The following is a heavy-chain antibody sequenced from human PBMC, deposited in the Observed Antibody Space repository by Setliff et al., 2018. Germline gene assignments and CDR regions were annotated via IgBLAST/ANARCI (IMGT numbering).Heavy chain of an antibody. D-gene: IGHD3-16*01. Sequence: SVQVSCKPSGYAFTDNYIHWVRQAPGQGLEWMGWINPRPGGTDLAQQPQGWISMTRDPSITTAYMELSRLTSDDVAVYFCARSDHLVVDGFDVWGQGTMVTVSS. J-gene: IGHJ3*01. CDR1: GYAFTDNY. CDR3: ARSDHLVVDGFDV. V-gene: IGHV1-2*04. CDR2: INPRPGGT.